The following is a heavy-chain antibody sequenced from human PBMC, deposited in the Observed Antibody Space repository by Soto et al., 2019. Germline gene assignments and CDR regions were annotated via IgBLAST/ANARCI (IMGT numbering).Heavy chain of an antibody. CDR2: ISYDGSNK. D-gene: IGHD6-13*01. CDR3: ARDSPLDSSSWYWFDP. V-gene: IGHV3-30-3*01. J-gene: IGHJ5*02. Sequence: GGSLRLSCAAAGFTFSSYAMHWVRQAPGKGLEWVAVISYDGSNKYYADSVKGRFTISRDNSKNTLYLQMNSLRAEDTAVYYCARDSPLDSSSWYWFDPWGQGTLVTASS. CDR1: GFTFSSYA.